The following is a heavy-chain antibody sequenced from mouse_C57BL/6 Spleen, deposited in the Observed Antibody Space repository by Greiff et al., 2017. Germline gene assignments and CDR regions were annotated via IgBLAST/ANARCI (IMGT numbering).Heavy chain of an antibody. CDR2: IDPSDSET. Sequence: QVQLQQSGAELVRPGSSVKLSCKASGYTFTSYWMHWVKQRPIQGLEWIGNIDPSDSETHYNQKFKDKATLTVDKSSSTAYMQLSSLTSEDSAVYYCARGTAQATDYWGQGTTLTVSS. V-gene: IGHV1-52*01. D-gene: IGHD3-2*02. CDR3: ARGTAQATDY. CDR1: GYTFTSYW. J-gene: IGHJ2*01.